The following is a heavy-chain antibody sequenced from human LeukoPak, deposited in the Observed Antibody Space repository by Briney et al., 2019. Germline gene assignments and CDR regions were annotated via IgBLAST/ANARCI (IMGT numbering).Heavy chain of an antibody. CDR2: IYYSGTT. D-gene: IGHD5-18*01. Sequence: SETLSLTCTVSGGSISSGSYYWGWIRQPPGKGLECIGSIYYSGTTYYNPSLKSRVTISVDMSKNQFSLKLTSVTAADTAVYYCARGGRDTGFDYWGQGTLVTVSS. V-gene: IGHV4-39*01. CDR3: ARGGRDTGFDY. J-gene: IGHJ4*02. CDR1: GGSISSGSYY.